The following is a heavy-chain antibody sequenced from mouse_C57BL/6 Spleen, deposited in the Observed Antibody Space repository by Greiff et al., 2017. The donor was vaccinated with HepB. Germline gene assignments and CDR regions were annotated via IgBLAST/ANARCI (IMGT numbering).Heavy chain of an antibody. D-gene: IGHD2-4*01. J-gene: IGHJ3*01. CDR3: ARGAGYDYDVGTWFAY. CDR2: INPNNGGT. Sequence: EVQLQQSGPELVKPGASVKIPCKASGYTFTDYNMDWVKQSHGKSLEWIGDINPNNGGTIYNQKFKGKATLTVDKSSSTAYMELRSLTSEDTAVYYCARGAGYDYDVGTWFAYWGQGTLVTVSA. V-gene: IGHV1-18*01. CDR1: GYTFTDYN.